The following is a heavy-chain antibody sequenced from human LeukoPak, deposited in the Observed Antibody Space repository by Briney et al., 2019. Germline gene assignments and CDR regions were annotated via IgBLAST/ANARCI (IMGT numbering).Heavy chain of an antibody. Sequence: GGSLRLSCAASGFTFSNYAMSWVRQAPGKGLEWVSDISGSGDSTNYADSVKGRFTISRDTSKNTVSLQMNSLRAEDTAVYYCAGDKTTGGWYEFDYWGQGTLVTVSS. CDR1: GFTFSNYA. CDR2: ISGSGDST. V-gene: IGHV3-23*01. J-gene: IGHJ4*02. CDR3: AGDKTTGGWYEFDY. D-gene: IGHD6-19*01.